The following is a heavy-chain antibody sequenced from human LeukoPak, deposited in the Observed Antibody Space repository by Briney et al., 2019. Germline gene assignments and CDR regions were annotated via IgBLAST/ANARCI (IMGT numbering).Heavy chain of an antibody. V-gene: IGHV1-2*02. J-gene: IGHJ4*02. CDR1: GYTLTVYY. CDR3: ARDYGDYAYYFDY. CDR2: INPNSGGT. Sequence: ASVKVSCKAAGYTLTVYYMHWLRQAPGQGLEWMGWINPNSGGTSYAQKFQGRVTMTRDTSISTAYMELSRLRSDDTAVYYCARDYGDYAYYFDYWGQGTLVTVSS. D-gene: IGHD4-17*01.